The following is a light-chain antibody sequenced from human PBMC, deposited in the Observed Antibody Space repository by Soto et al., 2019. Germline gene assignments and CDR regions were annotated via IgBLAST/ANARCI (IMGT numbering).Light chain of an antibody. Sequence: EILLTQSPCTLSLSPGERATLSCRASQSVSSSYLAWYQQKPGQAPRLLIYGASSRATGIPDRFSGSGPGIDFTLTISRLEPEDFAVYYCQQYGSSPRTFGQGTKVDIK. CDR1: QSVSSSY. J-gene: IGKJ1*01. V-gene: IGKV3-20*01. CDR3: QQYGSSPRT. CDR2: GAS.